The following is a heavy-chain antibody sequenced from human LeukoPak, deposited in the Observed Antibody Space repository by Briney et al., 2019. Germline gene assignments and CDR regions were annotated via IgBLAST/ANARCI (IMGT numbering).Heavy chain of an antibody. V-gene: IGHV4-39*01. D-gene: IGHD3-22*01. CDR1: GGSISSSSYY. J-gene: IGHJ4*02. Sequence: SETLSLTCTVSGGSISSSSYYWGWIRQPPGKGLEWIGSIYYSGSTYYNPSLKSRVTISVDTSKNQFSLKLSSVTAADTAVYYCARRYYHDSSGYYYEYYFDYWGQGTLVTVSS. CDR3: ARRYYHDSSGYYYEYYFDY. CDR2: IYYSGST.